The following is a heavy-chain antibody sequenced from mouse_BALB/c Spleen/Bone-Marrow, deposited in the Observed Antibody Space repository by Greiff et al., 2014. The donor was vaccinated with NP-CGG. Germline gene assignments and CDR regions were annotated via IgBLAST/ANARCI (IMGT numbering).Heavy chain of an antibody. CDR1: GFTFSSFG. V-gene: IGHV5-17*02. J-gene: IGHJ4*01. Sequence: EVMLVESGGGLVQPGGSRKLSCAASGFTFSSFGIHWVRQAPEKGLEWVAYISSDSSTIYYADTVKGRFTIARDNSKNTLFLQMTSLRSEDTAMYYCARSNYVGYYAMDYWGQGTSVTVSS. CDR2: ISSDSSTI. D-gene: IGHD1-1*01. CDR3: ARSNYVGYYAMDY.